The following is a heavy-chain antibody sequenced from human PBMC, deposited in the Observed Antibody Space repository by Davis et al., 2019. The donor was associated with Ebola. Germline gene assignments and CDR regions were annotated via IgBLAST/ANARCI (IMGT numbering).Heavy chain of an antibody. CDR1: GYTFTSYA. V-gene: IGHV1-2*06. J-gene: IGHJ4*02. CDR3: SRGYYALDS. D-gene: IGHD1-26*01. CDR2: INPNSGGT. Sequence: AASVKVSCKASGYTFTSYAMNWVRQAPGQGLERMGRINPNSGGTNYAQKFQGRVTMTRDTSTSTVYMELRSLRSDDTAVYYCSRGYYALDSWGQGTLVTVSS.